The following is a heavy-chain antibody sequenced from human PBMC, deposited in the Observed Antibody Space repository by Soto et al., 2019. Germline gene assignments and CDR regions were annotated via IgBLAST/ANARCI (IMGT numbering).Heavy chain of an antibody. CDR2: ISYDGSNK. J-gene: IGHJ4*02. Sequence: QVQLVESGGGVVQPGRSLRLSCAASGFTFSSYAMHWVRQAPGKGLEWVAVISYDGSNKYYADSVKGRFTISRDNSKNTLDLEMNSLRAEDTAVYYCARDRAPVGLYYFDYWGQGSLVTVSS. D-gene: IGHD1-26*01. CDR3: ARDRAPVGLYYFDY. CDR1: GFTFSSYA. V-gene: IGHV3-30-3*01.